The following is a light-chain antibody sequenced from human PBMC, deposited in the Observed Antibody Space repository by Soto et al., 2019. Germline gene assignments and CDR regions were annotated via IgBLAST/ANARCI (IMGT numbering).Light chain of an antibody. J-gene: IGKJ4*01. V-gene: IGKV3-15*01. CDR1: KTVSNN. Sequence: EIVMTQSPATLSVSPGERATLSCRASKTVSNNFAWYQQKPGQTPRLLIYGASTRATGIPARFSGSGSGKAFTLPISSLQSEDFAVYYCQQYNNWLPLTFGGGTKVEIK. CDR2: GAS. CDR3: QQYNNWLPLT.